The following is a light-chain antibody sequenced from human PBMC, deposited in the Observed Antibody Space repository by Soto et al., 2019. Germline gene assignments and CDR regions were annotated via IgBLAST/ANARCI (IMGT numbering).Light chain of an antibody. J-gene: IGLJ2*01. V-gene: IGLV2-8*01. CDR2: EVS. CDR3: SSYAGRNTVV. Sequence: QSALTQPPSASGSPGQSVTISCTGTSSDVGGYNYFSWYQQHPGKAPKLMIYEVSKRPSGVPDRFSGSKSGNTASLTVSGLKAEDEDDYYCSSYAGRNTVVFGGGTKVTVL. CDR1: SSDVGGYNY.